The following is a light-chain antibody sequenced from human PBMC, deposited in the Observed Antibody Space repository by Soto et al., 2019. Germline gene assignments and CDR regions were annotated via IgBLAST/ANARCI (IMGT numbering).Light chain of an antibody. CDR3: QQSFSTPPT. V-gene: IGKV1-39*01. J-gene: IGKJ2*01. CDR1: QTISRF. CDR2: DAS. Sequence: DIQMTQSPSSLSASVGDRVTITCRASQTISRFLNWYQWKPGKAPKFLIHDASNLQSGVPTRFSGSGSGTDFTLTISSLQPEDFAPYYCQQSFSTPPTFGQGAKLEIK.